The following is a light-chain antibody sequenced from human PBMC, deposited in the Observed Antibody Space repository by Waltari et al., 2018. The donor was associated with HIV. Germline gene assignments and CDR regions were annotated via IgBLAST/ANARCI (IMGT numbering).Light chain of an antibody. Sequence: QSALTQPASVSGSPGQSITFSCTGTSSDVVDLNFFSWYQKHPGKAPRLIIYDVSHRPSGVSDRFSGSKSGNTASLTISGLQAEDEADYYCTSYASITSWVFGGGTKVTVL. CDR2: DVS. V-gene: IGLV2-14*03. J-gene: IGLJ3*02. CDR1: SSDVVDLNF. CDR3: TSYASITSWV.